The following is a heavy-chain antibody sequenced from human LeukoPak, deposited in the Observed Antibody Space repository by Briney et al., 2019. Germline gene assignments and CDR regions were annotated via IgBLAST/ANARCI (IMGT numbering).Heavy chain of an antibody. V-gene: IGHV4-4*07. Sequence: PSETLSLSCTVSGGSISGYYCSWIRQPAGKGLEWIGRIYFSGSTNYNPSLKSRVTMSVDTSKNQLSLKLVSVTAADTAVYYCARRFEYDFWSGIWFDPWGQGTLVTVSS. D-gene: IGHD3-3*01. CDR1: GGSISGYY. CDR2: IYFSGST. J-gene: IGHJ5*02. CDR3: ARRFEYDFWSGIWFDP.